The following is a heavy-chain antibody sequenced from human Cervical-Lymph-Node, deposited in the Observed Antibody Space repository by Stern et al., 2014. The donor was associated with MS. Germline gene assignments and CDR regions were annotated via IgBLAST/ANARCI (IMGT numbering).Heavy chain of an antibody. V-gene: IGHV4-39*01. CDR1: GDSLSISSSY. D-gene: IGHD6-6*01. J-gene: IGHJ4*02. Sequence: QLQLQESGPGLVKPSETLSLTCTVAGDSLSISSSYWGWIRQPPGKGLEWIGNNFFSGNTYYNPSLKSRVPISVDTAKNQFSLQLSSVTAADTAVYYCARQPPSIGTALDYWGQGTLVTVSS. CDR2: NFFSGNT. CDR3: ARQPPSIGTALDY.